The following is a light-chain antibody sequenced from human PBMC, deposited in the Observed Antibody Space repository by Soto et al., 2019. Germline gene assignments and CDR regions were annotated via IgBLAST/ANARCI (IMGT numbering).Light chain of an antibody. CDR1: QSISSH. Sequence: DIQMTQSPSSLSASVGDRVTITCRASQSISSHLNWYQQKPGKAPKLLIFAASSLQSGVPSRFSGSGSGTGFTLTISNLHPEDFATYYCQQSYGTSRSFGQGTRLEVK. V-gene: IGKV1-39*01. CDR3: QQSYGTSRS. J-gene: IGKJ2*03. CDR2: AAS.